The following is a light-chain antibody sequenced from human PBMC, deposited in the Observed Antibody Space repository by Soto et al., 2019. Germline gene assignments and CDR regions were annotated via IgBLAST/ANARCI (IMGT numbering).Light chain of an antibody. CDR3: QHYNSYSES. J-gene: IGKJ1*01. Sequence: DIQMTQSPSTLSGFVGDRVTITCRASQTISSWLAWYQQKPGKAPKLLIYKASTLKSGVPSRFSGSGSGTEFTLTISSLQTDDFATYYCQHYNSYSESFGQRTKVELQ. CDR1: QTISSW. V-gene: IGKV1-5*03. CDR2: KAS.